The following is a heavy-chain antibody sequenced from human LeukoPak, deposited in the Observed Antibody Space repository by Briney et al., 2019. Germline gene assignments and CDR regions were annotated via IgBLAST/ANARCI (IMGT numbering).Heavy chain of an antibody. CDR1: GGTFSSYA. D-gene: IGHD2-15*01. J-gene: IGHJ4*02. Sequence: GASVKVPCKASGGTFSSYAISWVRQAPGQGLEWMGGIIPIFGTANYAQKFQGRVTITTDESTSTAYMELSSLRSEDTAVYYCARDLDGGSYGAFNFWGQGTLVTVSS. V-gene: IGHV1-69*05. CDR3: ARDLDGGSYGAFNF. CDR2: IIPIFGTA.